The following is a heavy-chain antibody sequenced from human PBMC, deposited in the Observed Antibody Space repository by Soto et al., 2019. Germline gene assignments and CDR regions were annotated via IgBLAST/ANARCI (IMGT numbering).Heavy chain of an antibody. CDR1: GFTFSSYC. D-gene: IGHD4-17*01. CDR3: ANVMTTVTTNFDY. CDR2: ISYYGSNK. J-gene: IGHJ4*02. Sequence: GGSLRLSCASSGFTFSSYCMHWVRQAPGKGLEWVAVISYYGSNKYYADSVKGRFTISRDNSKNTLYLQMNSLRAEDTAVYYCANVMTTVTTNFDYWGQGNLVTVSS. V-gene: IGHV3-30*18.